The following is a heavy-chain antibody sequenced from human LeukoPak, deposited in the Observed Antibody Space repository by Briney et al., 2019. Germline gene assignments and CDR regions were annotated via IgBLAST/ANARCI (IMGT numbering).Heavy chain of an antibody. Sequence: QPGGYLRLSCAASGFTFSSYAMSWVRHAPGNGLEWVSAISGSGGSTYYADSVKGRFTIATDNSKNTLYLQMNSLRDEETAVYYCAKEEGVTMIVVVLTEFDYWGQGTLVNVSP. CDR3: AKEEGVTMIVVVLTEFDY. CDR1: GFTFSSYA. CDR2: ISGSGGST. J-gene: IGHJ4*01. D-gene: IGHD3-22*01. V-gene: IGHV3-23*01.